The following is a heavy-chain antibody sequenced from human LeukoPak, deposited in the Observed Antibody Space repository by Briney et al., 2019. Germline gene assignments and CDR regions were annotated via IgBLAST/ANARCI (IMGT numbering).Heavy chain of an antibody. Sequence: QTGGSLRLSCTASGLTFSSYWMHWVRQAPGKGPVWVAHIKSDGSGTSYADSVKGRFTISRDNAKNALYLQMNSLRAEDTAVYYCSSGSYHNDYGGQGTLVTVSS. J-gene: IGHJ4*02. CDR3: SSGSYHNDY. CDR2: IKSDGSGT. V-gene: IGHV3-74*01. D-gene: IGHD3-10*01. CDR1: GLTFSSYW.